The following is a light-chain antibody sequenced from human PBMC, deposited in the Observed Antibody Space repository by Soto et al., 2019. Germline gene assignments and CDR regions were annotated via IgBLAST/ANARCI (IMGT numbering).Light chain of an antibody. Sequence: EIVMTQSPATLSVSPGERATLSCTASHYVYSNVAWFQQRPGQAPRLLIYRASTRATGTPARFSGSGSGTEFPLTITSLQAEDVALYYCQQYHNLWTFGRGTEGEIK. V-gene: IGKV3-15*01. CDR2: RAS. CDR3: QQYHNLWT. J-gene: IGKJ1*01. CDR1: HYVYSN.